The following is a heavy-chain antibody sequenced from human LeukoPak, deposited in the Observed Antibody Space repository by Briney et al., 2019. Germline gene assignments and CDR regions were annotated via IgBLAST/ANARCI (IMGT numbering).Heavy chain of an antibody. CDR2: IYHSGST. CDR1: GDSISSGGYY. D-gene: IGHD2-15*01. V-gene: IGHV4-38-2*02. J-gene: IGHJ6*03. Sequence: SETLSLTCTVSGDSISSGGYYWGWIRQPPGKGLEWIGSIYHSGSTYYNPSLKSRVTISVDTSKNQFSLKLNSVTAADTAVYYCARVSEGIVVVVAATHYYYYMDVWGKGTTVTVSS. CDR3: ARVSEGIVVVVAATHYYYYMDV.